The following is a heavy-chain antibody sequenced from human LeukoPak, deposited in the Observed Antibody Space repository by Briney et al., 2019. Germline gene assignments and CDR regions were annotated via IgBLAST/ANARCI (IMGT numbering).Heavy chain of an antibody. V-gene: IGHV3-11*04. D-gene: IGHD2-15*01. CDR1: GFTFSDYY. CDR3: ARGGPIYCSGDSCYPGDY. CDR2: ISSSGSTI. Sequence: NPGGSLRLSCAASGFTFSDYYMSWIRQAPGKGLEWVSYISSSGSTIYYADSVKGRFTISRDNARNTLYLQMNSLRAEDTAVYYCARGGPIYCSGDSCYPGDYWGQGTLVTVSS. J-gene: IGHJ4*02.